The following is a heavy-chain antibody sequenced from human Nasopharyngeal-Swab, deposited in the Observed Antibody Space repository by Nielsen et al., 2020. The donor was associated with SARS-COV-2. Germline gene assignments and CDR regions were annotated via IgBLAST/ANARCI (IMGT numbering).Heavy chain of an antibody. CDR3: ARGDKGYSSGWDY. Sequence: WVRQAPGQGLEWMGRIIPILGIANYAQKFQGRVTITADKSTSTAYMELSSLRSEDTAVYYCARGDKGYSSGWDYWGQGTLVTVSS. J-gene: IGHJ4*02. CDR2: IIPILGIA. V-gene: IGHV1-69*04. D-gene: IGHD6-19*01.